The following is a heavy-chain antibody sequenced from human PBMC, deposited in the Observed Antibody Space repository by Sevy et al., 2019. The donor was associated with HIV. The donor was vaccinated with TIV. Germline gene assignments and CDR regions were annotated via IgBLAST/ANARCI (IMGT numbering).Heavy chain of an antibody. CDR3: ARDGPYDLTGFTGIFDY. V-gene: IGHV3-30*04. D-gene: IGHD3-3*01. CDR2: ISYHGRNE. J-gene: IGHJ4*02. CDR1: GFTFNSYD. Sequence: GGSLRLSCAASGFTFNSYDVHWVRQAPGKGLEWVAVISYHGRNEHYADSVKGRFTISRDNSKNTLYLQMNRLRPEDTAVYYCARDGPYDLTGFTGIFDYWGQGTLVSVSS.